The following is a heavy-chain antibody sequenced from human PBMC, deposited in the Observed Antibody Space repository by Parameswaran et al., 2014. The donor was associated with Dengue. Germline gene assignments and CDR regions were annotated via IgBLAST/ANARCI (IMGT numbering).Heavy chain of an antibody. CDR1: GYSISSGYY. D-gene: IGHD1-26*01. V-gene: IGHV4-38-2*02. CDR2: IYHSGST. J-gene: IGHJ5*02. CDR3: AREGELLGGLWWFDP. Sequence: SETLSLTCTVSGYSISSGYYWGWIRQPPGKGLEWIGSIYHSGSTYYNPSLKSRVTISVDTSKNQFSLKLSSVTAADTAVYYCAREGELLGGLWWFDPWGQGTLVTVSS.